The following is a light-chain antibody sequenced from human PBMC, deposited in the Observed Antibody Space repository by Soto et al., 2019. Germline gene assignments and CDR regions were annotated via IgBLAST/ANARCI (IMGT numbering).Light chain of an antibody. CDR2: DVT. CDR1: SSDVGAYDF. J-gene: IGLJ3*02. V-gene: IGLV2-23*02. Sequence: QSALTQPASVSGSPGQSITISCTGTSSDVGAYDFVSWYQHYPGKAPKLVTFDVTHRPPGISDRFSGSKSGNTASLTISGLQAEDEADYYCCSFAGSNSWVFGGGTKLTVL. CDR3: CSFAGSNSWV.